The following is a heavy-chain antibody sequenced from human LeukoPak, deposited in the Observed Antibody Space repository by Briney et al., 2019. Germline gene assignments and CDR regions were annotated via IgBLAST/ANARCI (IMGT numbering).Heavy chain of an antibody. D-gene: IGHD1-14*01. V-gene: IGHV3-48*02. J-gene: IGHJ4*02. CDR2: IHPSTSDI. CDR1: GFTFSNAW. Sequence: GGSLRLSCTTSGFTFSNAWMNWVRQAPGRGLEWVSYIHPSTSDIYYADSVKGRFTISRDNAKNSLYLQMNSLKDEDTAVYYCARARYNTGPDYWGRGTLVTVSS. CDR3: ARARYNTGPDY.